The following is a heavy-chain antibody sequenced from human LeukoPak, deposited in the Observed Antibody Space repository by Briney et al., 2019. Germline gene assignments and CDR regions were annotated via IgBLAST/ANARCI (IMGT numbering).Heavy chain of an antibody. J-gene: IGHJ5*02. V-gene: IGHV4-59*01. CDR3: AREGIAAPQGWFDP. CDR2: IYYSGST. D-gene: IGHD6-13*01. CDR1: GGSISSYY. Sequence: SETLSLTCTVSGGSISSYYWSWIRQPPGKGLEWIGYIYYSGSTNYNPSLKSRVTISVDTSKNQFSLKLSSVTAADTAVYYCAREGIAAPQGWFDPWGQGTLVTV.